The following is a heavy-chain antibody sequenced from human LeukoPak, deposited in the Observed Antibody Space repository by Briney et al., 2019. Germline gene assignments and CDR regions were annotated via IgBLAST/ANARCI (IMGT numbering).Heavy chain of an antibody. CDR2: IRSSSSTI. J-gene: IGHJ3*02. CDR3: ARDPPFRSYYDLPDAFDI. Sequence: GGSLRLSCAASGFTFSSYSMNWVRQAPGKGLEWVSYIRSSSSTIYYADSVKGRFTISRDNAKNSLYLQMNSLRAEDTAVYYCARDPPFRSYYDLPDAFDIWGQGTMVTVSS. CDR1: GFTFSSYS. V-gene: IGHV3-48*01. D-gene: IGHD1-26*01.